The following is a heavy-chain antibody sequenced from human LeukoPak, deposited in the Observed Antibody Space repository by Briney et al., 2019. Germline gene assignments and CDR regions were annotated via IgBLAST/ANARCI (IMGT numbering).Heavy chain of an antibody. CDR1: GFTFSSYA. CDR2: VSGSGGGT. V-gene: IGHV3-23*01. CDR3: ARDLSYTSLDY. Sequence: GGSLRLSCAASGFTFSSYAMSWVRQAPGKGLEWVSSVSGSGGGTNYADSVKGRFTISRDNSKNTLYLQMNSLRAEDTAVYFCARDLSYTSLDYGGQGTLVTVSS. D-gene: IGHD4-11*01. J-gene: IGHJ4*02.